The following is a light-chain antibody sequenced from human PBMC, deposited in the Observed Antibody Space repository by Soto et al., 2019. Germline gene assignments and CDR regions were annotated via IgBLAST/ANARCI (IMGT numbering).Light chain of an antibody. J-gene: IGKJ2*01. Sequence: EIVMTQSPATLSVSPGERATLSCRASQSVSSNLAWYQRKRGHAPRLLIYGASTRATGIPARFSGSGSGTDFTLTISRLEDADFAIYYCQQYNNWPWTFGQGTKLEIK. CDR3: QQYNNWPWT. V-gene: IGKV3-15*01. CDR2: GAS. CDR1: QSVSSN.